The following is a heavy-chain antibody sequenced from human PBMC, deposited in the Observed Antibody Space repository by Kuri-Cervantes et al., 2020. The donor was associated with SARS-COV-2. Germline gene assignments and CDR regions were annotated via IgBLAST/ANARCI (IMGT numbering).Heavy chain of an antibody. J-gene: IGHJ6*02. D-gene: IGHD1-26*01. CDR2: MNPNSGNT. Sequence: ASVQVSCKASGYTFTSYDINWVRQATGQGLEWMGWMNPNSGNTGYAQKFQGRVNMTREAYTSTVSMELSSLRTEDTAVYYCATSGGSLQRMIYFYAMEVWGHGTMVTVSS. CDR1: GYTFTSYD. CDR3: ATSGGSLQRMIYFYAMEV. V-gene: IGHV1-8*01.